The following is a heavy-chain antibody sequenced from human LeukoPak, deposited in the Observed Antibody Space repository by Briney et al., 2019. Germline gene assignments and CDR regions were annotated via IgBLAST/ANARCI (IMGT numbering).Heavy chain of an antibody. CDR3: ARDNWNYGSSMDV. J-gene: IGHJ6*02. V-gene: IGHV4-59*02. CDR1: GGSVSSYY. Sequence: TSETLSLTCTVSGGSVSSYYWSWIRQPPGKGLEWIGYIYYSGSTNYNPSLKSRVTISVDTSKNQFSMKLSSVTAADTAVYHCARDNWNYGSSMDVWGQGTTVTVSS. CDR2: IYYSGST. D-gene: IGHD1-7*01.